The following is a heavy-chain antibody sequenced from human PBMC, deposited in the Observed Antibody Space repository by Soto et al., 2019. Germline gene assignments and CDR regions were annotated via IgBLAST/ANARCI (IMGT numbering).Heavy chain of an antibody. Sequence: ASVKVSCKASGYTFTGYYMHWVRQAPGQGLEWMGWISAYNGNTNYAQKLQGRVTMTTDTSTSTAYMELRSLRSDDTAVYYCAREIEYYYDSSGYRRFDYWGQGTLVTVSS. CDR3: AREIEYYYDSSGYRRFDY. CDR2: ISAYNGNT. V-gene: IGHV1-18*04. D-gene: IGHD3-22*01. J-gene: IGHJ4*02. CDR1: GYTFTGYY.